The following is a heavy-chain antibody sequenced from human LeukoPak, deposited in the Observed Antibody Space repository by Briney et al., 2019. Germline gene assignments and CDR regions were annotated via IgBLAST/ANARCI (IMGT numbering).Heavy chain of an antibody. J-gene: IGHJ4*02. CDR2: INPNSGGT. Sequence: ASVKVSCKASGYTFTGYYMHWVRQAPGQGLEWMGWINPNSGGTNYAQKFQGRVTMTRDTSISTDYMELSRLRSDDTAVYYCARGGIQLWSQEKGSGPGGDYWGQGTLVTVSS. D-gene: IGHD5-18*01. CDR1: GYTFTGYY. CDR3: ARGGIQLWSQEKGSGPGGDY. V-gene: IGHV1-2*02.